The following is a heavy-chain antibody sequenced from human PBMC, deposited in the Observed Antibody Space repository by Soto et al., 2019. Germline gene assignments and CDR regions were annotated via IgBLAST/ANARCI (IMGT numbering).Heavy chain of an antibody. CDR3: TRGDFWSGYYTPSWFDP. Sequence: GGSLRLSCTASGFTFGDYAMSWFRQAPGKGLEWVGFIRSKAYGGTTEYAASVKGRFTISRDDSKSIAYLQMNSLKTEDTAVYYCTRGDFWSGYYTPSWFDPWGQGTLATVS. J-gene: IGHJ5*02. CDR1: GFTFGDYA. CDR2: IRSKAYGGTT. D-gene: IGHD3-3*01. V-gene: IGHV3-49*03.